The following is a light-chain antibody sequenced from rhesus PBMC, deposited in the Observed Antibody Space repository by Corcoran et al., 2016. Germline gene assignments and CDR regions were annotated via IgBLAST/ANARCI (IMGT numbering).Light chain of an antibody. CDR1: QGISSW. V-gene: IGKV1-21*01. CDR2: TAS. Sequence: DIQMTQSQSSLSASVGDRVTITCRASQGISSWLACYQQKPGKAPKFLIYTASSLQSGVPSRFTGRVSGTVFILPISSLQPEDFATYDCQQHNSAPYSFGQGTKVEIK. CDR3: QQHNSAPYS. J-gene: IGKJ2*01.